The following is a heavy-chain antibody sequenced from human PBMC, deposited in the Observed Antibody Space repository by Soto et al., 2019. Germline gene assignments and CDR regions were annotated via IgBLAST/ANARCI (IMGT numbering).Heavy chain of an antibody. Sequence: GGSLRLSSAASGFTFSGNWMHWVRQAPGKGLLWVSRINPDGRITDYADSVKGRLTSSRDNAKNTLYLQMNSLRAEDTAVYYCAGGIWNDNAYWGQGTLVTVSS. CDR1: GFTFSGNW. D-gene: IGHD1-1*01. CDR2: INPDGRIT. J-gene: IGHJ4*02. V-gene: IGHV3-74*01. CDR3: AGGIWNDNAY.